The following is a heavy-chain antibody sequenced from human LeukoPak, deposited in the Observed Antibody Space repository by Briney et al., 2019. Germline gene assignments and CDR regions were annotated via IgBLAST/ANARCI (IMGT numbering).Heavy chain of an antibody. V-gene: IGHV3-30*02. CDR2: IRYDGSNK. J-gene: IGHJ4*02. D-gene: IGHD3-22*01. CDR3: AKSNYYYDSSGYYELCY. CDR1: GFTFRRYG. Sequence: GGSLRLSCAASGFTFRRYGMHWVRQAPGKGLEWVAFIRYDGSNKYYADSVKGRFTISRDNSKNTLYLQMNSLRAEDTAVYYCAKSNYYYDSSGYYELCYWGQGTLVTVSS.